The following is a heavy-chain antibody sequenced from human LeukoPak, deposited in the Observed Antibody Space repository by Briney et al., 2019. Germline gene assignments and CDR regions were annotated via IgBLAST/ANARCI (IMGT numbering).Heavy chain of an antibody. CDR3: ARDSGDYLYYYYGMDV. Sequence: SATLSLTCTVSGGSFSSYYWSWIRQPPGQGLEWMGYIYYSGSTNYNPSIESRVTISVDTSKIQFSLKLSSVTAADTAVYYCARDSGDYLYYYYGMDVWGQGTTVTVSS. J-gene: IGHJ6*02. V-gene: IGHV4-59*01. CDR1: GGSFSSYY. CDR2: IYYSGST. D-gene: IGHD4-17*01.